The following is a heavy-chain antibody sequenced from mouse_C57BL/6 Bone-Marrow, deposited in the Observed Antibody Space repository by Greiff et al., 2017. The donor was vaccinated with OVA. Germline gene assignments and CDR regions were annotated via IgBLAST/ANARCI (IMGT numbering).Heavy chain of an antibody. Sequence: EVKLVESGGDLVKPGGSLKLSCAASGFTFSSYGMSWVRQTPDKRLEWVATISSGGRYTYYPDSVKGRFTISRDNSKNTLYLQMSSLKSEDTAMYYGARHGGFRRFAYWGQGTLVTVSA. J-gene: IGHJ3*01. CDR3: ARHGGFRRFAY. V-gene: IGHV5-6*01. CDR1: GFTFSSYG. CDR2: ISSGGRYT.